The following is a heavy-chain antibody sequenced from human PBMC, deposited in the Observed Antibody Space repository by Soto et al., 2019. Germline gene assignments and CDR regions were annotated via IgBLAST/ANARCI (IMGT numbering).Heavy chain of an antibody. J-gene: IGHJ6*04. Sequence: QVQLQQWGAGLLKPSETLSLTCAVYGGSFIGYYWSWIRQPPGKGLEWIGEINHSGSTNYKPSLKCRGTISVDTCKSQFALKLSSVTGADTAVYYCARVRIRSYLTVWGKGTTVTVSS. CDR1: GGSFIGYY. CDR3: ARVRIRSYLTV. V-gene: IGHV4-34*01. CDR2: INHSGST.